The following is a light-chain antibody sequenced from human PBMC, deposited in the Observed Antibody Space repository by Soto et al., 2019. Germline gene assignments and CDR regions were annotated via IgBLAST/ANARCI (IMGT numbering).Light chain of an antibody. CDR3: QSYDSSLSGWV. J-gene: IGLJ3*02. V-gene: IGLV1-40*01. CDR1: SSNIGAGYD. CDR2: GNS. Sequence: QSVLTQPPSVSGAPGPRVTISCTGSSSNIGAGYDVHWYQQLPGPAPKLLIYGNSNRPSGVPDRFSGSKSGTSASLAITGLQADDEADYYCQSYDSSLSGWVFGGGTKLTVL.